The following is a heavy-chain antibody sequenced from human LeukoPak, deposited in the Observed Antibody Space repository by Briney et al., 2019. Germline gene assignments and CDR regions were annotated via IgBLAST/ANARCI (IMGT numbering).Heavy chain of an antibody. V-gene: IGHV4-59*01. CDR3: ARGSSSSRRDWYFDL. CDR2: IYYSGST. CDR1: GGSISSYY. Sequence: SETLSLTCTVSGGSISSYYWSWIRQPPGEGLEWIGYIYYSGSTNYNPSLKSRVTISVDTSKNQFSLKLSPVTAADTAVYYCARGSSSSRRDWYFDLWGRGTLVTVSS. J-gene: IGHJ2*01. D-gene: IGHD6-6*01.